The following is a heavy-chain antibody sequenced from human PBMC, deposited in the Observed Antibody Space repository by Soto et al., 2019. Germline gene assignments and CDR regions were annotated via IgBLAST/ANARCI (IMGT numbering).Heavy chain of an antibody. V-gene: IGHV1-69*02. D-gene: IGHD3-22*01. CDR2: IIPILGIA. Sequence: ASVKVSCKASGGTFSSYTISWVRQAPGQGLEWMGRIIPILGIANYAQKFQGRVTITADKSTSTAYMELSSLRSEDTAVYYCARGDYYDSSGPFSDAFDIWGQGTMVTVSS. J-gene: IGHJ3*02. CDR1: GGTFSSYT. CDR3: ARGDYYDSSGPFSDAFDI.